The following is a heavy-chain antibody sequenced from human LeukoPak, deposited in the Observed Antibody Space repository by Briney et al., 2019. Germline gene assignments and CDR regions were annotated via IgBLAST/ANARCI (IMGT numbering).Heavy chain of an antibody. CDR1: GFTSSSSA. Sequence: GRSLRLSCAASGFTSSSSAMHWVRQAPGKGLEWVAVISYDGRNEYYGDSVKGRFTISRDNSKNTLYLQMNSLRAEDTAVYYCAKGEHSSSWIVDFWGQGTLVTVSS. V-gene: IGHV3-30*04. CDR3: AKGEHSSSWIVDF. CDR2: ISYDGRNE. J-gene: IGHJ4*02. D-gene: IGHD6-13*01.